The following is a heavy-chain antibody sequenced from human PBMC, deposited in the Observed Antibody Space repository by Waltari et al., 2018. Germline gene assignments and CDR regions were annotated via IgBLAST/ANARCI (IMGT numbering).Heavy chain of an antibody. CDR2: IHPNRGGT. CDR3: ARTYQSASYSDY. Sequence: QVQLVQSGAEVRKPGASVKVSCKTSGYAFTSYYMHWVRPAPGKGLEWMGWIHPNRGGTNYEQKYQGRITMTRDTSISTVYMELSRLISNDTAVYYCARTYQSASYSDYWGQGTPVTVSS. CDR1: GYAFTSYY. J-gene: IGHJ4*02. D-gene: IGHD3-16*01. V-gene: IGHV1-2*02.